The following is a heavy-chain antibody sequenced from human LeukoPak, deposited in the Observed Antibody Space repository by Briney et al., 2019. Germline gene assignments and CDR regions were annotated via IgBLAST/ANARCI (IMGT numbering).Heavy chain of an antibody. D-gene: IGHD2-8*01. J-gene: IGHJ4*02. Sequence: AGSLRLSCAASGFTFSDYNMNRLSQAPGKGLEGGSYITSSSSTMYYADSVKGRFTVSRDNAKNSLYLQMNSLRAEDTAVYYCARGDRVMGYWGQGSLVTVSS. CDR3: ARGDRVMGY. CDR1: GFTFSDYN. V-gene: IGHV3-48*01. CDR2: ITSSSSTM.